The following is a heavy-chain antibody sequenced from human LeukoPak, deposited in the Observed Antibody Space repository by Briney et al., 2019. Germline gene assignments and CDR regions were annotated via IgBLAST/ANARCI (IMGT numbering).Heavy chain of an antibody. J-gene: IGHJ4*02. Sequence: SGGSLRLSCAASRFSFSKYAMSWVRQAPGKGLEWVSGISGSGGSAYHADSVKGRFTISRDNSKNTLYLQMNSLRAEDTAVYYCAKSDDSSGYYYGIVYWGQGTLVTVSS. CDR1: RFSFSKYA. CDR2: ISGSGGSA. D-gene: IGHD3-22*01. CDR3: AKSDDSSGYYYGIVY. V-gene: IGHV3-23*01.